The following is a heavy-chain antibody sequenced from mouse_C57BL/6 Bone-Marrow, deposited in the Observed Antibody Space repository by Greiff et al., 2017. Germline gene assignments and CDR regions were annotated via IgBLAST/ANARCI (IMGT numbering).Heavy chain of an antibody. CDR3: TRCDDGYYLFAY. J-gene: IGHJ3*01. V-gene: IGHV1-15*01. Sequence: VHLVESGAELVRPGASVTLSCKASGYTFTDYEMHWVKQTPVHGLEWIGAIDPETGGTAYNQKFKGKAILTADKSSSTAYMELRSLTSEDSAVYYCTRCDDGYYLFAYWGQGTLVTVSA. CDR2: IDPETGGT. D-gene: IGHD2-3*01. CDR1: GYTFTDYE.